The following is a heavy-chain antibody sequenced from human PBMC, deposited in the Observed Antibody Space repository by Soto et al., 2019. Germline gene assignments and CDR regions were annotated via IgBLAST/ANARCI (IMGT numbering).Heavy chain of an antibody. Sequence: EVHLVESGGGLVQPGGSLRLSCAASGFTVSSKYMSWVRQAPAKGLEWVSLIQSGGPTYYADSVKGRFTISRDTSENTLQLQMDSLRAEDTAVYYCARDDVLCEGGRCYGVPLDVLGKGTTVTVSS. D-gene: IGHD2-15*01. CDR3: ARDDVLCEGGRCYGVPLDV. J-gene: IGHJ6*04. CDR2: IQSGGPT. V-gene: IGHV3-66*01. CDR1: GFTVSSKY.